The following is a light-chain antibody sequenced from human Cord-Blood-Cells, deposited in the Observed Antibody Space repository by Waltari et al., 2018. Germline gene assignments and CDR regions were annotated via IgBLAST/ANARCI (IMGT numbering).Light chain of an antibody. CDR1: QSISSY. Sequence: DIQMTQSTSSLSASVGDNVTITCRASQSISSYLNWYQQKPGKAPKLLIYAASSLQSGVPSRFSGSGSGTDFTLTISSLQPEDFATYYCQQSYSTPLFTFGPGTKVDIK. CDR3: QQSYSTPLFT. CDR2: AAS. J-gene: IGKJ3*01. V-gene: IGKV1-39*01.